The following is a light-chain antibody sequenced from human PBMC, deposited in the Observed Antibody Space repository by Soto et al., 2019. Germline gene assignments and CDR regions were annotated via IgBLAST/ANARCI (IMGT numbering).Light chain of an antibody. Sequence: DIQMTQSPSTLSASVGFRVTITGRASQSISSWLAWYQQKPGKAPKLLIYDASSLESGVPSRFSGSGSGTEFTLTISSLQSEDFAVYYCQQYNNWPSFGGGTKVDI. CDR2: DAS. J-gene: IGKJ4*01. CDR1: QSISSW. V-gene: IGKV1-5*01. CDR3: QQYNNWPS.